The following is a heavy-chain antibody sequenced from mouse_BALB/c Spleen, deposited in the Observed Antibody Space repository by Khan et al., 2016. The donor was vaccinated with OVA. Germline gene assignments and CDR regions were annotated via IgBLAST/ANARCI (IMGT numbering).Heavy chain of an antibody. CDR2: IWAGGST. CDR3: ARNREPDYFDY. Sequence: QVQLKESGPGLVVPSQSLSITCTVSGFSLTNYGVHWVRQPPEKGLEWLGVIWAGGSTNYNSALMSRLSISKDNSKSQVFLKMNSLQTDDTAMYFCARNREPDYFDYWGQGTTLTVSS. CDR1: GFSLTNYG. V-gene: IGHV2-9*02. J-gene: IGHJ2*01.